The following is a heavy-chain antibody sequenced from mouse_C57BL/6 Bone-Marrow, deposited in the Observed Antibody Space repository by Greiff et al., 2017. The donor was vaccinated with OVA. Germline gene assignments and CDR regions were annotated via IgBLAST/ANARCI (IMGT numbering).Heavy chain of an antibody. CDR2: IWGDGST. D-gene: IGHD1-1*01. CDR3: AKPGYYGRGMGSYYAMDY. Sequence: QVQLQQSGPGLVAPSQSLSITCTVSGFSLTSYGVSWVRQPPGTGLEWLGVIWGDGSTNYHSALISRLSISKDNSKSQVFLKLNSLQTDDTATDYCAKPGYYGRGMGSYYAMDYWGQGTSVTVSS. CDR1: GFSLTSYG. J-gene: IGHJ4*01. V-gene: IGHV2-3*01.